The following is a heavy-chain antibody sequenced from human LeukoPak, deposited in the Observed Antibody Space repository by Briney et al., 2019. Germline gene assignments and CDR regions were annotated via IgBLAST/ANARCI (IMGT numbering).Heavy chain of an antibody. V-gene: IGHV3-23*01. CDR1: GFTFSSYA. CDR2: ISASGRNT. D-gene: IGHD6-19*01. Sequence: GGPLRLSCAASGFTFSSYAMSWVRQAPGKGLEWVSVISASGRNTYYADSVKGRFTISRDNSKDTLYLQVNSLRAEDTAVYYCAKVRESDTSGWYTFDYWGQGTLVTVSS. CDR3: AKVRESDTSGWYTFDY. J-gene: IGHJ4*02.